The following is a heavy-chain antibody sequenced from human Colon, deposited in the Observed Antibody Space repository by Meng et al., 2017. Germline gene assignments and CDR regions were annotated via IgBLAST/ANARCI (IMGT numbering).Heavy chain of an antibody. D-gene: IGHD4-17*01. V-gene: IGHV4-31*03. CDR1: GGSIKSGGYH. CDR2: MSDSGTT. Sequence: QVHLPESGPGLVRPSEDLSLVCTVSGGSIKSGGYHWSWVRQPPGKGLEYSGFMSDSGTTHYHPSLRSRVSISEIGSSKNQFSLTLGSVTAADTATYYCARDTLYGTDYWGQGVLVTVSS. CDR3: ARDTLYGTDY. J-gene: IGHJ4*02.